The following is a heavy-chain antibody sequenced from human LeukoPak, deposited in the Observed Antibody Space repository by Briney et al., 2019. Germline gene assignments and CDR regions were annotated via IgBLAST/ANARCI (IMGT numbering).Heavy chain of an antibody. V-gene: IGHV4-39*01. D-gene: IGHD3-22*01. J-gene: IGHJ5*02. CDR3: ARQSSGYYYGWFDP. Sequence: SETLSPTCTVSGGSISSSTYYWAWIRQPPGKGLEWIATIFYTGNTHYNPSLKSRVTMSVDTVKNQFSLNLNSVTAADTAVYYCARQSSGYYYGWFDPWGQGTLVTVSS. CDR2: IFYTGNT. CDR1: GGSISSSTYY.